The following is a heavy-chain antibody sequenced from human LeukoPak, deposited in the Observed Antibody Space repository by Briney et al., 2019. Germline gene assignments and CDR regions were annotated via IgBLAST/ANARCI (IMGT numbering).Heavy chain of an antibody. Sequence: SETLSLTCTVSGYSISSGYYWGWIRQPPGKGLEWIGSIYHSGSTYYNPSLKSGVTISVDTSKNQFSLKLSSLTAAETAVYYCARRVGVALDYWGQGTLVTVSS. CDR3: ARRVGVALDY. D-gene: IGHD2-21*01. CDR2: IYHSGST. J-gene: IGHJ4*02. V-gene: IGHV4-38-2*02. CDR1: GYSISSGYY.